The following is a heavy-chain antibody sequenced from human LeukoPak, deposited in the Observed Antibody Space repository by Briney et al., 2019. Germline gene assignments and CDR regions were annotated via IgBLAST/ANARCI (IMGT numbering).Heavy chain of an antibody. CDR3: ARFYDNIYYYYGMDV. CDR1: GGSFSGYY. D-gene: IGHD3-9*01. CDR2: INHSGST. Sequence: SETLSLTCAVYGGSFSGYYWSWIRQPPGKGLEWIGEINHSGSTNYNPSLKSRVTISVDTSKNQFSLKLGPVTAADTAVYYCARFYDNIYYYYGMDVWGQGTTVTVSS. V-gene: IGHV4-34*01. J-gene: IGHJ6*02.